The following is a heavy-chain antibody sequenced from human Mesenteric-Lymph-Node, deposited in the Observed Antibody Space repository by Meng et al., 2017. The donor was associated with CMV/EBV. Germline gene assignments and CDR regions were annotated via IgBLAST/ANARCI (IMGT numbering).Heavy chain of an antibody. D-gene: IGHD6-25*01. CDR3: VKGAAGPMDV. Sequence: SLKISCVASGFTFNDYAMHWVRQAPGKGLEWVSSISWNSGSIGYADSVKGRFTISRDNAKNSLYLQMTSLRPEDTALYYCVKGAAGPMDVWGQGTTVTVSS. V-gene: IGHV3-9*01. J-gene: IGHJ6*02. CDR1: GFTFNDYA. CDR2: ISWNSGSI.